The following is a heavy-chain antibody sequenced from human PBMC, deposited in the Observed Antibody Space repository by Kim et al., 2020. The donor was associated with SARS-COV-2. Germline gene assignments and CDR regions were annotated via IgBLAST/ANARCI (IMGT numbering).Heavy chain of an antibody. CDR3: ARGPKPDYDILTGTFDI. V-gene: IGHV1-18*04. CDR2: ISAYNGNT. Sequence: ASVKVSCKASGYTFTSYGISWVRQAPGQGLEWMGWISAYNGNTNYAQKLQGRVTMTTDTSTSTAYMELRSLRSDDTAVYYCARGPKPDYDILTGTFDIWGQGTMVTVSS. J-gene: IGHJ3*02. CDR1: GYTFTSYG. D-gene: IGHD3-9*01.